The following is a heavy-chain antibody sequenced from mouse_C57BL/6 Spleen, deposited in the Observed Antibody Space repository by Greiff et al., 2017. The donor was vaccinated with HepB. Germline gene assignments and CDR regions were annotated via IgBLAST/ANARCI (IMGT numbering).Heavy chain of an antibody. J-gene: IGHJ4*01. Sequence: DVKLVESGGGLVKPGGSLKLSCAASGFTFSDYGMHWVRQAPEKGLEWVAYISSGSSTIYYADTVKGRFTISRDNAKNTLFLQMTSLRSEDTAMYYCATTMRYFMDYWGQGTSVTVSS. CDR2: ISSGSSTI. V-gene: IGHV5-17*01. CDR1: GFTFSDYG. D-gene: IGHD2-4*01. CDR3: ATTMRYFMDY.